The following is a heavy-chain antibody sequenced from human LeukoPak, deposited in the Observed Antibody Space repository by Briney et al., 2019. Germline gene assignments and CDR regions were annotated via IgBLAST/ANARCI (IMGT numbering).Heavy chain of an antibody. CDR3: ARAYLGYSGYDDAFDI. CDR2: IYHSGST. CDR1: GGSISSGGYY. Sequence: PSETLSLTCTVSGGSISSGGYYWSWIRQPPGKGLEWIGYIYHSGSTYYNPSFKSRVTISVDRSKNQFSLKLSSVTAADTAVYYCARAYLGYSGYDDAFDIWGQGTMVTVSS. J-gene: IGHJ3*02. V-gene: IGHV4-30-2*01. D-gene: IGHD5-12*01.